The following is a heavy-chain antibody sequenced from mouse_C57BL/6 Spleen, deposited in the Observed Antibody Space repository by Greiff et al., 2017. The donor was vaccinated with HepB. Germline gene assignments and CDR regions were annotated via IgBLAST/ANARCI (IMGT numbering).Heavy chain of an antibody. D-gene: IGHD6-2*01. CDR3: ARRGSLAMDY. CDR2: INPSSGYT. CDR1: GYTFTSYT. Sequence: QVQLKESGAELARPGASVKMSCKASGYTFTSYTMHWVKQRPGQGLEWIGYINPSSGYTKYNQKFKDKATLTADKSSSTAYMQLSSLTSEDSAVYYCARRGSLAMDYWGQGTSVTVSS. J-gene: IGHJ4*01. V-gene: IGHV1-4*01.